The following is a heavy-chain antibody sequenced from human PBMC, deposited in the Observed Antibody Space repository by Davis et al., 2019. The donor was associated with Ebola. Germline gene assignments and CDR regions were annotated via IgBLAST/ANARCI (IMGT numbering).Heavy chain of an antibody. J-gene: IGHJ3*02. CDR1: GFTFSSYW. CDR3: AKDRGSVVVVAGDAFDI. D-gene: IGHD2-15*01. CDR2: INSDGSST. Sequence: HTGGSLRLSCAASGFTFSSYWMHWVRQAPGKGLVWVSRINSDGSSTNYADSVKGRFTISRDNSKNTLYLQMNSLRAEDTAVYYCAKDRGSVVVVAGDAFDIWGQGTMVTVSS. V-gene: IGHV3-74*01.